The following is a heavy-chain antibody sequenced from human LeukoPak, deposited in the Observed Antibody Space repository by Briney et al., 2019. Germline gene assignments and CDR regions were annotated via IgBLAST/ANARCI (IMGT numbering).Heavy chain of an antibody. D-gene: IGHD3-10*01. V-gene: IGHV4-30-2*01. Sequence: SETLSLTCAVSGGSISSGGYSWSWIRQPPGKGLERIGYIYHSGSTYYNPSLKSRVTISVDRSKNKFSLKLSSVTAADAAVYYCARVGGSGSYYPLYFDYWGQGTLVTVSS. J-gene: IGHJ4*02. CDR2: IYHSGST. CDR3: ARVGGSGSYYPLYFDY. CDR1: GGSISSGGYS.